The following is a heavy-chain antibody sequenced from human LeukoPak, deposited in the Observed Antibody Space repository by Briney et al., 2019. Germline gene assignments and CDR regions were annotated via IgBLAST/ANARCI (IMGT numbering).Heavy chain of an antibody. D-gene: IGHD6-19*01. J-gene: IGHJ6*03. CDR2: INHSGST. CDR1: GGSFSGYY. CDR3: AGSPRWGSGWPFYYYYYIDV. Sequence: SETLSLTCAVYGGSFSGYYWSWIRQPPGKGLEWIGEINHSGSTNYNPSLKSRVTTSVDTSKNQFSLKLSSVTAADTAVYYCAGSPRWGSGWPFYYYYYIDVWGKGTTVTISS. V-gene: IGHV4-34*01.